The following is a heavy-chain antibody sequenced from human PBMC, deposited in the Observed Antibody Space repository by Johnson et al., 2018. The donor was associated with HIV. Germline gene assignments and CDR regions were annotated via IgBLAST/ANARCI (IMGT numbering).Heavy chain of an antibody. CDR1: GFIFSRFA. D-gene: IGHD7-27*01. V-gene: IGHV3-30*18. CDR2: ISHDGSNK. J-gene: IGHJ3*02. CDR3: AKDRNWGASGAFDI. Sequence: QVQLVESGGGVVQPGRSLRLSCAASGFIFSRFAMHWVRQAPGKGLEWMAVISHDGSNKYYVDSVQGRFTISRENSKNTLYLEMNSLRTEDTAVYYCAKDRNWGASGAFDIWGQGTMVTVSS.